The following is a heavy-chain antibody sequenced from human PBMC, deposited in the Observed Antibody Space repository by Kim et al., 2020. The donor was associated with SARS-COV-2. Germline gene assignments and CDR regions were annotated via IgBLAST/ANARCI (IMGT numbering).Heavy chain of an antibody. CDR3: ARQRWGIQLWLEDPYYNY. D-gene: IGHD5-18*01. J-gene: IGHJ6*01. V-gene: IGHV4-59*08. CDR1: GGSISSYY. CDR2: IYYSGST. Sequence: SETLSLTCTVSGGSISSYYWSWIRQPPGKGLEWIGYIYYSGSTNYNPSLRSRVTISVDTSKNQFSLKLSSVTAADTAVYYCARQRWGIQLWLEDPYYNY.